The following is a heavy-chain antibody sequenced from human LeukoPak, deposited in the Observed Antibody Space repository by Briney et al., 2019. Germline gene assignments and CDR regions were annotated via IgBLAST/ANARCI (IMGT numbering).Heavy chain of an antibody. Sequence: GGSLRLSCAASGFTFDDYGMSWVRQAPGKGLEWVSGINWNGGSTGYADSVKGRFTISRDNAKNSLYLQMNSLRAEDTALYYCGRGLRGIPQYSRYTTSCSYNDYWAREPWSPSPQ. V-gene: IGHV3-20*04. D-gene: IGHD3-16*01. CDR1: GFTFDDYG. CDR2: INWNGGST. J-gene: IGHJ4*02. CDR3: GRGLRGIPQYSRYTTSCSYNDY.